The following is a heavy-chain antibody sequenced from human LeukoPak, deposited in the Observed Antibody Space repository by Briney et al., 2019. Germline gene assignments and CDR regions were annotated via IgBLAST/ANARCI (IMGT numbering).Heavy chain of an antibody. J-gene: IGHJ2*01. CDR3: ARPYYGSGSADWYFDL. Sequence: ASVKVSCKASGYTFTSYYMHWVRQAPGQGLEWMGIINPNGGSTSYAQKFQGRVTMTRGTSTSTVYMELSSLRSEDTAVYYCARPYYGSGSADWYFDLWGRGTLVTVSS. V-gene: IGHV1-46*01. D-gene: IGHD3-10*01. CDR1: GYTFTSYY. CDR2: INPNGGST.